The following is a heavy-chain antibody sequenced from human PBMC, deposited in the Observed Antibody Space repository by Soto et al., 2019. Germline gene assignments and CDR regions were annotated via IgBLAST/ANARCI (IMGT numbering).Heavy chain of an antibody. CDR3: ASSYSNYALIDYYYYGMDV. CDR1: GYSFTSYW. V-gene: IGHV1-3*01. CDR2: INAGNGNT. J-gene: IGHJ6*02. Sequence: KISCKGSGYSFTSYWIGWVRQAPGQRLEWMGWINAGNGNTKYSQKFQGRVTITRDTSASTAYMELSSLRSEDTAVYYCASSYSNYALIDYYYYGMDVWGQGTTVTVSS. D-gene: IGHD4-4*01.